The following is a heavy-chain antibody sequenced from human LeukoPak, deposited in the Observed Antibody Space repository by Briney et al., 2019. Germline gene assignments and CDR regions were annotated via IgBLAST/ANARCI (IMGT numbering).Heavy chain of an antibody. CDR3: ARVEEGYGSGRRGNFYYYCMDV. Sequence: SETLSLTCTVSGGSISSYYWSWIRQPPGKGLEWIGYVHYSGSTNYNPSLKSRVTISVDTSKNQFSLKLSSVTTADTAVYYCARVEEGYGSGRRGNFYYYCMDVWGKGTTVTISS. CDR2: VHYSGST. J-gene: IGHJ6*03. D-gene: IGHD3-10*01. CDR1: GGSISSYY. V-gene: IGHV4-59*01.